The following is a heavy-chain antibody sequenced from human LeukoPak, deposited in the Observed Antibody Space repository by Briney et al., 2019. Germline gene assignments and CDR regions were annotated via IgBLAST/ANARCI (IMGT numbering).Heavy chain of an antibody. Sequence: VASVKVSCKASGGTSNTYTITWVPQAPGQGLEWMGGIIPLFRTPNYAQKFQGRVTITTDESTSTAYMELSSLKSEDTAIYYCARVDRSYFYLDVWGKGTTVTVSS. J-gene: IGHJ6*03. CDR1: GGTSNTYT. CDR3: ARVDRSYFYLDV. CDR2: IIPLFRTP. V-gene: IGHV1-69*05.